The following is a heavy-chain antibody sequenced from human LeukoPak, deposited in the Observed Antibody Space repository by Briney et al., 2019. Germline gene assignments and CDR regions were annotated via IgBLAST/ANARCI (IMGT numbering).Heavy chain of an antibody. CDR1: GGSLSRGGYS. CDR2: TYHSGST. J-gene: IGHJ5*02. Sequence: SETLSLTCAVSGGSLSRGGYSWSWFWQPPGKGLEWFGYTYHSGSTYDNPALESRVTISVDGSKNQFSLKQSSVTAADTAVYYCAGSSGWYDAGWFDHWGQGTLVTVPS. CDR3: AGSSGWYDAGWFDH. V-gene: IGHV4-30-2*01. D-gene: IGHD6-19*01.